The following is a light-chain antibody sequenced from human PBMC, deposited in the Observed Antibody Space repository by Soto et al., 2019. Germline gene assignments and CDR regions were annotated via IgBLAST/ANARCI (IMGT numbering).Light chain of an antibody. CDR2: VAS. J-gene: IGKJ2*01. Sequence: EIVLTQSPGTLSLSPEERATLSCRASQSVSSSSLAWYQQKPGQAPRLLIYVASSRATGIPDRFSGSGSGTDFSITISRLEAEDFAVFYCQQYGSSPYTFGQGTKLEIK. CDR3: QQYGSSPYT. CDR1: QSVSSSS. V-gene: IGKV3-20*01.